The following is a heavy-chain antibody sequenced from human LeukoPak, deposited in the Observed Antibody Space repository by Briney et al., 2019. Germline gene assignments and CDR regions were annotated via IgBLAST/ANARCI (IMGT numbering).Heavy chain of an antibody. D-gene: IGHD1-14*01. CDR2: INPNSGDT. Sequence: ASVKVSCKASGYTFTGYNMHWVRQAPGQGLEWMGWINPNSGDTHYLQKFQGRVTVTRDTSISTAYMELSRLRSDDTAVYYCARDLANANLDCWGQGTLVTVSS. J-gene: IGHJ4*02. V-gene: IGHV1-2*02. CDR1: GYTFTGYN. CDR3: ARDLANANLDC.